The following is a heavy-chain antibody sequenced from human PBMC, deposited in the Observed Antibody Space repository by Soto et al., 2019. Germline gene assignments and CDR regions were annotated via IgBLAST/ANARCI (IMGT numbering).Heavy chain of an antibody. CDR2: ITGSGDLT. Sequence: GGSLRLSCAAPGSTFSSYTFHWVRQAPGKGLEWVSCITGSGDLTHYAESVQGRFTISRDQSRNMLYLQMKSLRVEDTAVYYCAREERFNNGYYYVTGDFYYHALDVWGQGTTVTVSS. CDR3: AREERFNNGYYYVTGDFYYHALDV. D-gene: IGHD3-22*01. V-gene: IGHV3-23*01. CDR1: GSTFSSYT. J-gene: IGHJ6*02.